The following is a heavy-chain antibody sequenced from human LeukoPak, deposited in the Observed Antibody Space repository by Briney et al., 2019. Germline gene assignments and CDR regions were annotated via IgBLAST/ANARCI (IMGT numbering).Heavy chain of an antibody. Sequence: SETLSLTCTVSGGSIGSGDYYWSWIRQPPGKGLEWIGYIYYSGSTYYNPSLKSRVTISVDTSKNQFSLKLSSVTAADTAVYYCAREDSSGYYPNWYFDLWGRGTLVTVSS. J-gene: IGHJ2*01. CDR1: GGSIGSGDYY. V-gene: IGHV4-30-4*01. CDR2: IYYSGST. CDR3: AREDSSGYYPNWYFDL. D-gene: IGHD3-22*01.